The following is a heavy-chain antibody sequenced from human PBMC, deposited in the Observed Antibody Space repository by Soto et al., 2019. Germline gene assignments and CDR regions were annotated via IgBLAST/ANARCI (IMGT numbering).Heavy chain of an antibody. D-gene: IGHD6-13*01. Sequence: QVQLVQSGAEVTKPGSSVRVSCKASGGTFSSYAISWVRQAPVQGLEWMGGIIPIFGTENYAQKFQGRVTITADESTSTAYMELSSLRSEDTAVYYCARDRIAGSKYYYGMDVWGQGTTVTVSS. J-gene: IGHJ6*02. V-gene: IGHV1-69*01. CDR1: GGTFSSYA. CDR2: IIPIFGTE. CDR3: ARDRIAGSKYYYGMDV.